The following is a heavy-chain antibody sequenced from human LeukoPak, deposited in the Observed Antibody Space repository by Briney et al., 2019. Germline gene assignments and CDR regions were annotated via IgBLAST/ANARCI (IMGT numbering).Heavy chain of an antibody. V-gene: IGHV3-30-3*01. J-gene: IGHJ4*02. D-gene: IGHD6-6*01. Sequence: PGGSLRLSCAASGFTFSSYAMHWVRQAPGKGLEWVAVISYDGSNKYYADSVKGRFTISRDNSKNTLYLQMNSLRAEDTAVYYCARGFEQLVLIDYWGQGTLVTVSS. CDR1: GFTFSSYA. CDR2: ISYDGSNK. CDR3: ARGFEQLVLIDY.